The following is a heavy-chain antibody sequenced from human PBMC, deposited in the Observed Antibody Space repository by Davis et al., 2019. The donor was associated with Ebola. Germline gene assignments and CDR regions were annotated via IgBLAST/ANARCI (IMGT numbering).Heavy chain of an antibody. CDR1: GITFSTYA. D-gene: IGHD2-21*01. J-gene: IGHJ3*01. V-gene: IGHV3-23*01. CDR3: AKSDCGTGDCKLLNF. CDR2: ISGSGDIT. Sequence: PGGSLRLSCAASGITFSTYAMSWVRQAPGKGLEWVSRISGSGDITHYADSVKGRFTISRDNSKDTLYLQMNSLRAEDTAVYYCAKSDCGTGDCKLLNFRGQGIMVTVSS.